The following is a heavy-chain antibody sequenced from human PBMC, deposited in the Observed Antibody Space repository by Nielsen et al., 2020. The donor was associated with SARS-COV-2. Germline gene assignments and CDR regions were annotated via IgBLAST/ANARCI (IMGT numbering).Heavy chain of an antibody. CDR1: GGSISSGGYY. CDR3: ARTDILTSRYGMDV. D-gene: IGHD3-9*01. Sequence: SETLSLTCTVAGGSISSGGYYWSWIRQPPGKGLEWIGYIYYSGSTNYNPTLKSRVTISVDTSKNQFSLKLSSVTAADTAVYYCARTDILTSRYGMDVWGQGTTVTVSS. V-gene: IGHV4-61*08. J-gene: IGHJ6*02. CDR2: IYYSGST.